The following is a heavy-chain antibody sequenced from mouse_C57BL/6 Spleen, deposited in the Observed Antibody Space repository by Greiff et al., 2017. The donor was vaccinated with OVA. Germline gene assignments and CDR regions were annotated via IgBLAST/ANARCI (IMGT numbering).Heavy chain of an antibody. D-gene: IGHD1-1*01. CDR2: IDPSDSYT. J-gene: IGHJ1*03. CDR1: GYTFTSYW. Sequence: QVQLQQPGAELVMPGASVKLSCKASGYTFTSYWMHWVKQRPGQGLEWIGEIDPSDSYTNYHQKFKGKSTLTVDKSSSTAYMQLSSLTSEDAAVYYCARNYGRRYFDVWGTGTTVTVSS. CDR3: ARNYGRRYFDV. V-gene: IGHV1-69*01.